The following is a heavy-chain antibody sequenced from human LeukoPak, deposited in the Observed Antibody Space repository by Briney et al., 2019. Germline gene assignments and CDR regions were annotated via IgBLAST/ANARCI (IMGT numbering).Heavy chain of an antibody. CDR3: AHSSANDWNGWYFDY. V-gene: IGHV2-5*01. Sequence: SGPTLVNPTQTLTLTFTFSGFSLSTSGVGVGWIRQPPGKALEWLALIYWNDDKRYSPSLKSRLTITKDTSKNQVVLTMTNMDPVDTATYYCAHSSANDWNGWYFDYWGRGTLVTVSS. CDR1: GFSLSTSGVG. D-gene: IGHD1-1*01. J-gene: IGHJ4*02. CDR2: IYWNDDK.